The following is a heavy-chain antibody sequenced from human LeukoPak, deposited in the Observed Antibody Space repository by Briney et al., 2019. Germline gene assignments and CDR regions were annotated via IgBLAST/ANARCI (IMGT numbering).Heavy chain of an antibody. V-gene: IGHV4-34*01. CDR1: GGSFSGYY. J-gene: IGHJ4*02. D-gene: IGHD6-13*01. CDR2: INHSGST. CDR3: ARGGNRWYADY. Sequence: PSETLSLTCAVYGGSFSGYYWSWIRQPPGKGLEWIGEINHSGSTNYNPSLKSRATISVDTTKSHFSLTVTSVTAADTAVYYCARGGNRWYADYWGAGTLVTVSS.